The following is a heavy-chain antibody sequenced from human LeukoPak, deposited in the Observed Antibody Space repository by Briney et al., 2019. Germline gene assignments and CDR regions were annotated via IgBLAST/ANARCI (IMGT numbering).Heavy chain of an antibody. CDR2: IYTSGST. CDR1: GGSISSGSYY. CDR3: ARGELLPRYYYYYGMDV. V-gene: IGHV4-61*02. J-gene: IGHJ6*02. Sequence: SQTLSLTCTVSGGSISSGSYYWSWIRQPAGKGLEWIWRIYTSGSTNYNPSLKSRVTISVDTSKNPFSLKLSSVTAADTAVYYCARGELLPRYYYYYGMDVWGQGTTVTVSS. D-gene: IGHD1-26*01.